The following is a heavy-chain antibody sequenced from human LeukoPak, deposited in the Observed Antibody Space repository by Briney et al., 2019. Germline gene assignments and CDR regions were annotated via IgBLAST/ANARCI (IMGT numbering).Heavy chain of an antibody. Sequence: PGGSLRLSCAASGFIFSDHWMHWVRQAPGKGLVRLSRINNDGSSTIYADSVKGRFTFSRDNAENTLFLEMSSPRVEDTAVYYCVRERNNFWSGHHSIFDSWGQGTLVTVSS. J-gene: IGHJ4*02. D-gene: IGHD3-3*01. CDR2: INNDGSST. V-gene: IGHV3-74*01. CDR3: VRERNNFWSGHHSIFDS. CDR1: GFIFSDHW.